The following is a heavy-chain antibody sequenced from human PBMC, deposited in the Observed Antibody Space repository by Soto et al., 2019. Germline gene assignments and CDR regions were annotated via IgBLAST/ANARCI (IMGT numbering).Heavy chain of an antibody. CDR1: GFTFTSSA. J-gene: IGHJ3*02. CDR2: IVVGSGNT. Sequence: GASVKVACKASGFTFTSSAVQWVRQARGQRLEWIGWIVVGSGNTNYAQKFQERVTITRDMSTSTAYMELSSLRSEDTAVYYCAVHKWLVQPPDAFDIWGQGTMVTVSS. V-gene: IGHV1-58*01. D-gene: IGHD6-19*01. CDR3: AVHKWLVQPPDAFDI.